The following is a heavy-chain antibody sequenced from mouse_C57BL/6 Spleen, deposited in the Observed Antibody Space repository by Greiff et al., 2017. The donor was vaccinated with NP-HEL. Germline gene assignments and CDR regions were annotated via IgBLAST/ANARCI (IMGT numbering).Heavy chain of an antibody. Sequence: EVQVVESGPGLVKPSQSLSLTCSVTGYSITSGYYWNWIRQFPGNKLEWMGYISYDGSNNYNPSLKNRISITRDTSKNQFFLKLNSVTTEDTATYYCARDGYDGVYFDYWGQGTTLTVSS. CDR1: GYSITSGYY. D-gene: IGHD2-2*01. V-gene: IGHV3-6*01. CDR3: ARDGYDGVYFDY. CDR2: ISYDGSN. J-gene: IGHJ2*01.